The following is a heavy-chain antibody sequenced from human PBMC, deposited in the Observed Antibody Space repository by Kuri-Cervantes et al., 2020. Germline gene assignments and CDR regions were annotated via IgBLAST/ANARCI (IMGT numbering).Heavy chain of an antibody. CDR3: ARSAYYDFWSGYYSGYYYGMDV. Sequence: SVKVSCKASGYTFTSYDINWVRQATGQGLEWMGWMNPNSGNTGYAQKFQGRVTMTRNTSISTAYMELSSLRSEDTAMYYCARSAYYDFWSGYYSGYYYGMDVWGQGTTVTVSS. D-gene: IGHD3-3*01. CDR2: MNPNSGNT. CDR1: GYTFTSYD. J-gene: IGHJ6*02. V-gene: IGHV1-8*01.